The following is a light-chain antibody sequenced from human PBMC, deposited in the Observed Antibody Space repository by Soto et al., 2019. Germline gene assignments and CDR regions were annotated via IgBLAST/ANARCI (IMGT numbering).Light chain of an antibody. CDR1: SSDVGGYNY. CDR3: SSYTSSSTFYV. J-gene: IGLJ1*01. CDR2: DVS. V-gene: IGLV2-14*01. Sequence: QSVLTQPASVSGSPGQSITISCTGTSSDVGGYNYVSWYQQHPGKAPKLMIYDVSNRPSGVSNRFSGSKSGNTASLTISGPQAEDEADYYCSSYTSSSTFYVFGTGTKVTVL.